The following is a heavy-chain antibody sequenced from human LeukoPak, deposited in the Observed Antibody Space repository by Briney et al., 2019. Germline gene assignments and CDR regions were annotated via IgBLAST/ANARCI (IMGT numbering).Heavy chain of an antibody. J-gene: IGHJ5*02. V-gene: IGHV5-51*01. Sequence: GESLKISCKGFGYSFTSYWIGWVRQMPGKGLEWMGIIYPGDSDTRYSPSFQGQVTISADKSISTAYLQWSSLKASDTAMYYCARHITMVRGVIFGGWFDPWGQGTLVTVSS. CDR1: GYSFTSYW. CDR3: ARHITMVRGVIFGGWFDP. CDR2: IYPGDSDT. D-gene: IGHD3-10*01.